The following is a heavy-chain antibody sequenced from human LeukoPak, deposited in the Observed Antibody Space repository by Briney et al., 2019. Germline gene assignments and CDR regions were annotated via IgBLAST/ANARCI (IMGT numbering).Heavy chain of an antibody. V-gene: IGHV3-23*01. CDR2: IYDDNT. Sequence: GGSLRLSCAASGFTVSAYAMAWVRQAPGKGLEWVSTIYDDNTYYADSVKGRFAISTDNSQNTLYLQMNSLRAEDTAVYYCAKGIIGAFDIWGQGTMVTVSS. J-gene: IGHJ3*02. CDR3: AKGIIGAFDI. D-gene: IGHD2/OR15-2a*01. CDR1: GFTVSAYA.